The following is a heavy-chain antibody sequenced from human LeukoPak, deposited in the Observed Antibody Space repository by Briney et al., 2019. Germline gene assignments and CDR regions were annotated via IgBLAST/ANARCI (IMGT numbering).Heavy chain of an antibody. D-gene: IGHD4-23*01. V-gene: IGHV3-48*02. CDR3: ARTSTVVNPGY. CDR2: ISSSSSTI. Sequence: GGSLRLSCAASGFTFSSYSMNWVRQAPGKGLEWVSYISSSSSTIYYADSVKGRFTISRDNAKNSLYLQMSSLRDEDTAVYYCARTSTVVNPGYWGQGTLVTVSS. CDR1: GFTFSSYS. J-gene: IGHJ4*02.